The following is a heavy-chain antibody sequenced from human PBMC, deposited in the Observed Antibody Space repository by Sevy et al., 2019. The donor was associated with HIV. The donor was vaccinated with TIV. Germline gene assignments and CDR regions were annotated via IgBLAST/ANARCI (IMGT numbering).Heavy chain of an antibody. CDR1: GFTFSSYA. V-gene: IGHV3-30-3*01. Sequence: GGSLRLSCAASGFTFSSYAMHWVRQAPGKGLEWVAVISYDGSNKYYADSVKCRFTISRDNSKNTLYLQMNSLRAEDTAVYYCARDQDYDSSQGNYYFDYWGQGTLVTVSS. CDR3: ARDQDYDSSQGNYYFDY. J-gene: IGHJ4*02. D-gene: IGHD3-22*01. CDR2: ISYDGSNK.